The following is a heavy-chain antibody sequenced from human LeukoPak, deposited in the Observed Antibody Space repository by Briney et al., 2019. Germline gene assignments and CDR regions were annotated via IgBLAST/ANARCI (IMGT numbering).Heavy chain of an antibody. Sequence: ASXXXSCKASGYTFTGYYMHWVRQAPGQGLEWMGRINPNSGGTNYPQKFRGRVTVTKDTSISTAYMELSSLRSDDTAVYYCARGKTMTTVTTWGQGTLVTVSS. V-gene: IGHV1-2*06. CDR3: ARGKTMTTVTT. D-gene: IGHD4-17*01. J-gene: IGHJ5*02. CDR2: INPNSGGT. CDR1: GYTFTGYY.